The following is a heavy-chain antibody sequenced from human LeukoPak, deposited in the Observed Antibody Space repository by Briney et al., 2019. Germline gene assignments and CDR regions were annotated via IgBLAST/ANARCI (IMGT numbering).Heavy chain of an antibody. CDR3: ARDNRYYDFWSGYSIFDY. D-gene: IGHD3-3*01. CDR1: GYTFTSYG. V-gene: IGHV1-18*01. CDR2: ISAYNGNT. Sequence: ASVKVSCKASGYTFTSYGISWVRQAPGQGLEWMRWISAYNGNTNYAQKLQGKVTMTTDTSTSTAYMELRSLRSDDTAVYYCARDNRYYDFWSGYSIFDYWGQGTLVTVSS. J-gene: IGHJ4*02.